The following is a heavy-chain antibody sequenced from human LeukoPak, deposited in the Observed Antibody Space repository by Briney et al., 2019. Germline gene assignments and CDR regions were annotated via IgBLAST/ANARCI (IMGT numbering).Heavy chain of an antibody. V-gene: IGHV3-23*01. CDR2: ISGSGGIT. D-gene: IGHD2-21*01. CDR3: ARVVESDAFDI. CDR1: GFTFNSHA. Sequence: GGSLRLSCAVSGFTFNSHAMSWVRQAPGKGLEWVSTISGSGGITYYADSVKGRFTISRDNAKNTLYLQMNSLRAEDTAVYYCARVVESDAFDIWGQGTMVTVSS. J-gene: IGHJ3*02.